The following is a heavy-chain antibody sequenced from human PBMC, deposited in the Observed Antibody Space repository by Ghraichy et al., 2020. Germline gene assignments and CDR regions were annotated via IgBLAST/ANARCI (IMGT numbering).Heavy chain of an antibody. D-gene: IGHD6-19*01. V-gene: IGHV4-34*01. CDR1: GGSFSGYY. Sequence: SETLSLTCAVYGGSFSGYYWSWIHQPPGKGLEWIGEINHSGSTNYNPSLKSRVTISVDTSKNQFSLKLSSVTAADTAVHYCARGTASLYSSGWYMYYYGMDVWGQGTTVTVSS. CDR2: INHSGST. CDR3: ARGTASLYSSGWYMYYYGMDV. J-gene: IGHJ6*02.